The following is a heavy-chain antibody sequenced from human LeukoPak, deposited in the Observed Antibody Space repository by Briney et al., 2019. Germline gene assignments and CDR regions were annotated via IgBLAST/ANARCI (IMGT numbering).Heavy chain of an antibody. Sequence: GGSLRLSCAASAFTFSSYAMSWVRQAPGKGLEWVSGISGSGGTTYYADSVKGRFTISRDNSKNTLYLQMNSLRAEDTAVYYCAKDIVVVPAAIWGAFHIWGQGTMVTVSS. CDR3: AKDIVVVPAAIWGAFHI. V-gene: IGHV3-23*01. D-gene: IGHD2-2*02. CDR1: AFTFSSYA. CDR2: ISGSGGTT. J-gene: IGHJ3*02.